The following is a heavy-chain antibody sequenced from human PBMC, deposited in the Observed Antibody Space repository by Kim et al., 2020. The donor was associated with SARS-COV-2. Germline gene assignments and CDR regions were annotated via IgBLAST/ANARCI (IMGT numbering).Heavy chain of an antibody. V-gene: IGHV3-74*01. CDR1: GFTFSSYW. J-gene: IGHJ4*02. Sequence: GGSLRLSCAASGFTFSSYWMHWVRQAPGKGLVWVSRINSDGSSTSYADSVKGRFTISRDNAKNTLYLQMNSLRAEDTAVYYCARDRTVGYCSGGSCYPDYWGQGTLVTVSS. CDR2: INSDGSST. D-gene: IGHD2-15*01. CDR3: ARDRTVGYCSGGSCYPDY.